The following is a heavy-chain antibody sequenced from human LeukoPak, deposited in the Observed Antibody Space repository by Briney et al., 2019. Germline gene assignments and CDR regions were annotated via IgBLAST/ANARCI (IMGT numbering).Heavy chain of an antibody. D-gene: IGHD5-24*01. CDR2: VYHSGSA. CDR3: AVGLHSGQFAFDI. CDR1: GYSISRGSY. J-gene: IGHJ3*02. V-gene: IGHV4-38-2*01. Sequence: PETLSLTCAVSGYSISRGSYWGWIRQPPGKGLEWIGSVYHSGSAYYNPSLKSRVTISVDTSKNQFSLKLTSVTAADTAVYYAAVGLHSGQFAFDISGEGTMVTVSP.